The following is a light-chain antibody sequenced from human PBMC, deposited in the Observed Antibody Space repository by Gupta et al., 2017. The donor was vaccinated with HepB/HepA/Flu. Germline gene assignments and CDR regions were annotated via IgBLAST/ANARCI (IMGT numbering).Light chain of an antibody. Sequence: DIVMTQSPDSLAVSLGERATINCKPSQSVLYSSNNKNYLAWYQQKPGQPPKLLIYWASTRESGVPDRFSGSGSGTDFTLTISSLQAEDVAVYYCLQDDSTPYTFGQGTKLEIK. J-gene: IGKJ2*01. CDR2: WAS. CDR3: LQDDSTPYT. V-gene: IGKV4-1*01. CDR1: QSVLYSSNNKNY.